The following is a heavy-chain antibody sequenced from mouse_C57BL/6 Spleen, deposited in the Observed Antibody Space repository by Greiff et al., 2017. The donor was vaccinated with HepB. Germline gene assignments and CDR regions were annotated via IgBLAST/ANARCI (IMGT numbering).Heavy chain of an antibody. CDR3: TRGYYGSSSYFDV. CDR1: GFNIKDDY. D-gene: IGHD1-1*01. J-gene: IGHJ1*03. Sequence: VQLQQSGAELVRPGASVKLSCTASGFNIKDDYMHWVKQRPEQGLEWIGWIYPENGDTEYASKFQGKATITADTSSNTAYLQLSSLTSEDTAVYYCTRGYYGSSSYFDVWGTGTTVTVSS. V-gene: IGHV14-4*01. CDR2: IYPENGDT.